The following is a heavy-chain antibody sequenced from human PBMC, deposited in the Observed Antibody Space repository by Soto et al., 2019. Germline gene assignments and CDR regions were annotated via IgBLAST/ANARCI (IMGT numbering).Heavy chain of an antibody. J-gene: IGHJ4*02. D-gene: IGHD6-19*01. Sequence: ASVKVSCKASGYSFTSYGISWVRQAPGQGLEWMGRISAYNGNTNYAQKLQGRVTMTTDTSTSTAYMELRSLRSDDTAVYYCARVGIAVPGSLLAYPAQGTLVTVSS. CDR1: GYSFTSYG. CDR3: ARVGIAVPGSLLAY. CDR2: ISAYNGNT. V-gene: IGHV1-18*01.